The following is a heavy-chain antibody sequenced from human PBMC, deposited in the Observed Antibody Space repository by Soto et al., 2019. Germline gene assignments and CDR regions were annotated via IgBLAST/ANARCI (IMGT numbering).Heavy chain of an antibody. CDR3: ARRGGDQSLNF. J-gene: IGHJ4*02. CDR1: GFTFSDYY. V-gene: IGHV3-11*01. D-gene: IGHD2-2*01. CDR2: ITNIDNTK. Sequence: GGSLRLSCAGSGFTFSDYYMIWIRQAPGKGLEWVSYITNIDNTKKYADSVRGRFTISRDNAKKSLYLQMNNLKTEDTAVYYCARRGGDQSLNFWCPGTLVTVSS.